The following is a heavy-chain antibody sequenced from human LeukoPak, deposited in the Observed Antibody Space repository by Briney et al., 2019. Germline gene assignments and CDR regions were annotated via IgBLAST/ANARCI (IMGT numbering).Heavy chain of an antibody. CDR1: GGSISSADDY. Sequence: PSETLSLTCTVSGGSISSADDYWSWIRQPPGKGLEWIGYIYYSGSTYYNPSLKSRVTISVDTSKNQFSLKLSSVTAADTAVYYCARVKGALNSVWGSYRYTRDAFDIWGQGTMVTVSS. D-gene: IGHD3-16*02. V-gene: IGHV4-30-4*01. J-gene: IGHJ3*02. CDR2: IYYSGST. CDR3: ARVKGALNSVWGSYRYTRDAFDI.